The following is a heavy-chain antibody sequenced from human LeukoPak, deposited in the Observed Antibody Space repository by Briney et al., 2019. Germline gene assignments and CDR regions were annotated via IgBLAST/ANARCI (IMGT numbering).Heavy chain of an antibody. V-gene: IGHV4-4*07. CDR2: IYTSGST. Sequence: ETLSLTCTVSGGSISSYYWSWLRQPAGKGMEWMGRIYTSGSTNYNPCLTSRGTMSVDKSKNQFSLKLSSVTAADTAVYYCAKWSRSWYKEDYYYYMDVWGKGTTVTVSS. CDR3: AKWSRSWYKEDYYYYMDV. J-gene: IGHJ6*03. CDR1: GGSISSYY. D-gene: IGHD6-13*01.